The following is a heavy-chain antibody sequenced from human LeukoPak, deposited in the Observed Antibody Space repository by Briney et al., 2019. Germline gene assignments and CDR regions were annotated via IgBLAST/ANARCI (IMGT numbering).Heavy chain of an antibody. CDR2: ISSSGGST. D-gene: IGHD6-13*01. V-gene: IGHV3-23*01. Sequence: SGGSLRLSCAASGLTFSSYAMSCVPHAPGKGLEWVSAISSSGGSTYYAASVKGRFTISRDNSKNTLYLQMNSLRAEDTAVYYCANMGYSSSWYKDFDYWGQGTLVTVSS. CDR1: GLTFSSYA. J-gene: IGHJ4*02. CDR3: ANMGYSSSWYKDFDY.